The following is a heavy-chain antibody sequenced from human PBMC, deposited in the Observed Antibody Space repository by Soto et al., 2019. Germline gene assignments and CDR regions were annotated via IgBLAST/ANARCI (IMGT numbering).Heavy chain of an antibody. D-gene: IGHD3-22*01. CDR1: GFTFSSYW. CDR3: ARDRDSSALSPT. Sequence: RRLSCAASGFTFSSYWMSWVRQAPGKGLEWVANIKQDGSEKYYVDSVKGRFTISRDNAKNSLYLQMNSLRAEDTAVYYCARDRDSSALSPTWGQGTLVTVSS. V-gene: IGHV3-7*01. J-gene: IGHJ5*02. CDR2: IKQDGSEK.